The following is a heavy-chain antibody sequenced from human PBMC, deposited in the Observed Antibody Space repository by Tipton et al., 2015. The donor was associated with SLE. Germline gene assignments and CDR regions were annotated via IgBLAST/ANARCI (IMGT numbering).Heavy chain of an antibody. Sequence: QLVQSGAEVKKPGASVKVSCKASGYTFTGYYMHWVRQAPGQGLEWMGWINPNSGGTNYAQKFQGRVTMTRDTSISTAYMELSRLRSDDTAVYYCAREGYNKWFRGEGYYGMDVWGQGTTVTVSS. CDR2: INPNSGGT. J-gene: IGHJ6*02. CDR1: GYTFTGYY. V-gene: IGHV1-2*02. D-gene: IGHD3-10*01. CDR3: AREGYNKWFRGEGYYGMDV.